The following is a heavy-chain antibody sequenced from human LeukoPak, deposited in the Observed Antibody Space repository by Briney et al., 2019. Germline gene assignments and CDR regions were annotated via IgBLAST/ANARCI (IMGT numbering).Heavy chain of an antibody. Sequence: SETLSLTCTVSGGSISSYYWSWTRQPAGKGLEWIGRIYTSGSTNYNPSLKSRVTMSVDTSKNQFSLKLSSVTAADTAVYYCAREATADILTGYYTSPHFDYWGQGTLVTVSS. V-gene: IGHV4-4*07. CDR2: IYTSGST. D-gene: IGHD3-9*01. J-gene: IGHJ4*02. CDR1: GGSISSYY. CDR3: AREATADILTGYYTSPHFDY.